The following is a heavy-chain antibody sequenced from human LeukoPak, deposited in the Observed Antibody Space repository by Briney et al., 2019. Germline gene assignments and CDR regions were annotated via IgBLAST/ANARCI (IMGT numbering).Heavy chain of an antibody. CDR2: IYTSGST. V-gene: IGHV4-4*07. J-gene: IGHJ4*02. D-gene: IGHD2-2*01. CDR3: ARDRSYCSSTSCYEDLFDY. Sequence: SETLSLTCTVSGGSISSYYWSWIRQPAGKGLEWIGRIYTSGSTNYNPSLKSRVTMSVDTSKNQFSLKLSSVTAADTAVYYCARDRSYCSSTSCYEDLFDYWGQGTLVTASS. CDR1: GGSISSYY.